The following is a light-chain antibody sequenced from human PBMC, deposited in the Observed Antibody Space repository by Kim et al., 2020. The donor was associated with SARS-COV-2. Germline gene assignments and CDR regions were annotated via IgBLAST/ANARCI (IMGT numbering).Light chain of an antibody. V-gene: IGKV3-20*01. Sequence: PGERATLSGRASQSVSSNYLAWDQQKPGQAPRLLIYGASSRATGIPDRFSGSGSGTDFTLTITRLEPEDFAVYYCQQYSSSPATFGQGTKVDIK. CDR3: QQYSSSPAT. CDR2: GAS. J-gene: IGKJ1*01. CDR1: QSVSSNY.